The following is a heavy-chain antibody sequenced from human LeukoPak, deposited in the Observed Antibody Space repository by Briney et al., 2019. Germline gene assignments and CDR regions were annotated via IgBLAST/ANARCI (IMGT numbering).Heavy chain of an antibody. D-gene: IGHD6-13*01. CDR2: ISGSGGST. V-gene: IGHV3-23*01. CDR3: AKDQGSSPRYFDY. CDR1: GFSFSNTW. Sequence: GGSLRLSCAASGFSFSNTWMHWVRQAPGKGLEWVSAISGSGGSTYYADSVKGRFTISRDNSKNTLYLQMNSLRAEDTAVYYCAKDQGSSPRYFDYWGQGTLVTVSS. J-gene: IGHJ4*02.